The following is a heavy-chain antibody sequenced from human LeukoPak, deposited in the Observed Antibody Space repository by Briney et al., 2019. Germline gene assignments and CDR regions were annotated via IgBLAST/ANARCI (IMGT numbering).Heavy chain of an antibody. V-gene: IGHV4-31*03. J-gene: IGHJ4*02. D-gene: IGHD5-12*01. CDR2: IYYSGST. CDR3: ARANSGYDFDY. Sequence: SETLSLTCTVSGGSISSGGYYWSWIRQHPGKGLEWIGYIYYSGSTYYNPSLKSRVTISVDTSKNQFSLKLSSVTAVDTAVYYCARANSGYDFDYWGQGTLVTVSS. CDR1: GGSISSGGYY.